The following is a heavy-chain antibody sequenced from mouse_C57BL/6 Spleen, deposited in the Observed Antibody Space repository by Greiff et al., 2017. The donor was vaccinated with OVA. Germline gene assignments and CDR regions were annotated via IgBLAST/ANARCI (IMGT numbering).Heavy chain of an antibody. D-gene: IGHD2-13*01. V-gene: IGHV5-4*01. CDR3: ARDDYHRGDYFDY. CDR2: ISDGGSYT. Sequence: EVQLVESGGGLVKPGGSLKLSCAASGFTFSSYAMSWVRQTPEKRLEWVATISDGGSYTYYPDNVKGRFTISRDNAKNNLYLQMSHLKSEDTAMYYCARDDYHRGDYFDYWGQGTTLTVSS. CDR1: GFTFSSYA. J-gene: IGHJ2*01.